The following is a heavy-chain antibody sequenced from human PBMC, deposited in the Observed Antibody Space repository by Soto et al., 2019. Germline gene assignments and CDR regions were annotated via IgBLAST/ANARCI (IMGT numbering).Heavy chain of an antibody. CDR2: ISSLGSTI. V-gene: IGHV3-48*03. CDR3: AREIRTMYSFDA. CDR1: GFTFSNYE. Sequence: SLRLSYSASGFTFSNYEMNWVRQAPGKGLEWVSYISSLGSTIYYADSVKGRFTISSDNAKDSLYLQMNSLRAEDTAVYYWAREIRTMYSFDAWGPGTLVTV. J-gene: IGHJ4*02. D-gene: IGHD3-10*02.